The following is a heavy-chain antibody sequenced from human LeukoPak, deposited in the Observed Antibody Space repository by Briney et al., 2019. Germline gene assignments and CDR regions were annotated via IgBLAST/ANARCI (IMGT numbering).Heavy chain of an antibody. Sequence: GSSVKVSCKASGGTFSSYAISWVRQAPGQGLEWMGRIIPILGIANYAQKFQGRVTITADKSTSTAYMELSSLRSEDTAVYYCARSAGGHGSGDHFDYWGQGTLVTVSS. V-gene: IGHV1-69*04. J-gene: IGHJ4*02. D-gene: IGHD3-10*01. CDR3: ARSAGGHGSGDHFDY. CDR2: IIPILGIA. CDR1: GGTFSSYA.